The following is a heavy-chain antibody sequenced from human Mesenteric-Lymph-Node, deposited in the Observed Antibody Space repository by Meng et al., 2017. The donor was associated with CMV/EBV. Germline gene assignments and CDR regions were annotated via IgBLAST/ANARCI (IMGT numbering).Heavy chain of an antibody. J-gene: IGHJ1*01. CDR1: GFTFSSYW. V-gene: IGHV3-7*03. D-gene: IGHD3-9*01. Sequence: GESLKISCAASGFTFSSYWMSWVRQAPGKGLEWVANIKQDGSEKYYVDSVKGRFTLSRDNAKNSVYLQMNSLRAEDTAVYHCATSRGKYHDISTGYRPVEFWGQGTLVTVSS. CDR2: IKQDGSEK. CDR3: ATSRGKYHDISTGYRPVEF.